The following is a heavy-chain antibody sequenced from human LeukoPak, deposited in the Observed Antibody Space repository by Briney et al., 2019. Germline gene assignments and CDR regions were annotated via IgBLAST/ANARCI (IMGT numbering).Heavy chain of an antibody. V-gene: IGHV1-18*01. CDR2: ISAYNGNT. Sequence: GASVKVSCKASGYTFTSYGISWVRQAPGQGLEWMGWISAYNGNTNYAQKLQGRVTMTTDTSTSTAYMELRSLRSDDTAVYYCARLVYGDSEVPFDYWGQGTLVTVSS. CDR1: GYTFTSYG. D-gene: IGHD4-17*01. J-gene: IGHJ4*02. CDR3: ARLVYGDSEVPFDY.